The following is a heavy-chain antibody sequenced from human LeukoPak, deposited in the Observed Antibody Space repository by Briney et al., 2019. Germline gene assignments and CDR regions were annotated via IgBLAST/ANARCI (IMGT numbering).Heavy chain of an antibody. CDR1: GYILTTYA. Sequence: GASVKVSCKASGYILTTYAMHWVRQAAGQRLEWMGWINVGNGKTKYSQKFQGRVTITRDTSASTAYMELTSLRSEDTARYCCARGIGASSGWYVIDYWGQGTLVTVSS. V-gene: IGHV1-3*01. D-gene: IGHD6-19*01. CDR2: INVGNGKT. CDR3: ARGIGASSGWYVIDY. J-gene: IGHJ4*02.